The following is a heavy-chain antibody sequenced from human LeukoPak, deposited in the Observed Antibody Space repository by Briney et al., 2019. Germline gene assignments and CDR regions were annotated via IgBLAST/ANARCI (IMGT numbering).Heavy chain of an antibody. D-gene: IGHD2-2*01. CDR2: INPNSGGT. CDR1: GYSFTGYY. CDR3: ARVYCSSTSCYSLFDY. Sequence: ASVKVSCKASGYSFTGYYMHWVRQAPGQGLEWMGWINPNSGGTNYAQKFQGRVTMTRDTSISTAYMELSRLRSDDTAVYYCARVYCSSTSCYSLFDYWGQGTLVTVSS. J-gene: IGHJ4*02. V-gene: IGHV1-2*02.